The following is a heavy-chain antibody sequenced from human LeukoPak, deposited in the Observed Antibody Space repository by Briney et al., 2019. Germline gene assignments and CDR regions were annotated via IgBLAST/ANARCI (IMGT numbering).Heavy chain of an antibody. CDR2: INWNGGST. CDR3: ARDGGSYSDH. CDR1: GFTFDDYG. V-gene: IGHV3-20*04. D-gene: IGHD1-26*01. J-gene: IGHJ4*02. Sequence: GGSLRLSCAASGFTFDDYGMSWVRQAPGEGLEWVSGINWNGGSTGYADSVKGRFTISRDNAKNSLYLQMNSLRAEDTASYYCARDGGSYSDHWGQGTLVTVSS.